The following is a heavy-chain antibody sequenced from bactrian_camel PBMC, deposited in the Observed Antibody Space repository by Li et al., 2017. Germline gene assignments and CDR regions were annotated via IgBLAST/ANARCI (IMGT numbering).Heavy chain of an antibody. J-gene: IGHJ4*01. CDR3: AADPGYCSAAYWTRQYRYDY. V-gene: IGHV3S40*01. CDR2: IDNDGRTR. D-gene: IGHD1*01. Sequence: VQLVESGGGLVQPGGSLRLSCAASGFIFSNYAVSWVRQVPGKEREGVQAIDNDGRTRYGKIDSVKGRFTISRDNAKNTVYLQMNSLKPEDTAVYYCAADPGYCSAAYWTRQYRYDYWGQGTQVTVS. CDR1: GFIFSNYA.